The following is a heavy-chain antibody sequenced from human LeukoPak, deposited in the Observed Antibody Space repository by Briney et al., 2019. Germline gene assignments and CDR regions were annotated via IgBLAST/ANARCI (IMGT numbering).Heavy chain of an antibody. J-gene: IGHJ3*02. CDR2: THTSGSP. CDR3: ARLPAARLISGAFDI. D-gene: IGHD1-20*01. V-gene: IGHV4-4*07. CDR1: GGSISSYY. Sequence: SETLSLTCTVSGGSISSYYWNWIRQPAGKGLEWIGRTHTSGSPNYNPSLKSRLTISIDTSKKQFSLKMSSVTAADTALYYCARLPAARLISGAFDIWGQGTMVTVSS.